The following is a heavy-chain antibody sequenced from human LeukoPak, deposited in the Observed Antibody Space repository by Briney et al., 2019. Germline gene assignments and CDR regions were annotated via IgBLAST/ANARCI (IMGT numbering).Heavy chain of an antibody. J-gene: IGHJ4*02. CDR3: ARAPGYYDSSGYLTYYFDY. Sequence: SETLSLTCTVSGGSISSYYWSWIRQPPGKGLEWIGYIYYSGSTNYNPSLKSRVTISVDTSKNQFSLKLSSVTAADTAVYYCARAPGYYDSSGYLTYYFDYWGQGTLVTVSS. CDR1: GGSISSYY. D-gene: IGHD3-22*01. CDR2: IYYSGST. V-gene: IGHV4-59*01.